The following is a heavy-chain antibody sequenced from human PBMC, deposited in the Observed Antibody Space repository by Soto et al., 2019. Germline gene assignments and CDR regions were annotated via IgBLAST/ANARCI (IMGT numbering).Heavy chain of an antibody. V-gene: IGHV3-23*01. CDR2: TSGGGGSA. D-gene: IGHD3-16*02. CDR3: TXLDRLRLGELSLAPFDS. CDR1: GLIFSAYA. Sequence: PGGSLRLSCAASGLIFSAYAMSWVRQAPGKGLEWVSSTSGGGGSAYYADSVKGRFTISRDNSKNMLYLQMDSLRAEDTAVYFCTXLDRLRLGELSLAPFDSWGQGTPVTVSS. J-gene: IGHJ4*02.